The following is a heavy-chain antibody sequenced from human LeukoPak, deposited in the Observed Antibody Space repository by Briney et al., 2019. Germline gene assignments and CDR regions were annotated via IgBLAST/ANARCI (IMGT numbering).Heavy chain of an antibody. CDR1: LGSHW. Sequence: PGGSLRLSCVGALGSHWMGWVRQAPGKGLEWVANIKEDGSQKYYMDPVKGRFTISRDNAKSSLFLQMNNLRVEDTAVYYCTRDQTWGQGTLVTVSS. CDR3: TRDQT. CDR2: IKEDGSQK. J-gene: IGHJ4*02. V-gene: IGHV3-7*01.